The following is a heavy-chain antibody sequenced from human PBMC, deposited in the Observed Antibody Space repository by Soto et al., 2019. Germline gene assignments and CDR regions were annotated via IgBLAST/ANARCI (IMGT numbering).Heavy chain of an antibody. Sequence: GASVKVSCKASGYTSTSYDINWVRQATGQGLEWMGWMNPNSGNTGYAQKFQGRVTMTRNTSTSTAYMELSSLRSEDTAVYYCATYYDFWSGFYGMDVWGQGTTVTVSS. V-gene: IGHV1-8*01. CDR3: ATYYDFWSGFYGMDV. D-gene: IGHD3-3*01. CDR1: GYTSTSYD. J-gene: IGHJ6*02. CDR2: MNPNSGNT.